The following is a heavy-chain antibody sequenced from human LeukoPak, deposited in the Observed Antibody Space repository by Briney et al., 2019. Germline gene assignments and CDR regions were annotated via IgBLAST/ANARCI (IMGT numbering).Heavy chain of an antibody. CDR3: ARINGYCTNGVCYRGYFDY. CDR1: GFTFSSYS. V-gene: IGHV3-21*01. J-gene: IGHJ4*02. D-gene: IGHD2-8*01. CDR2: ISSSSSYI. Sequence: PGGSLRLSCAASGFTFSSYSMNWVRQAPGKGLEWVSSISSSSSYIYYADSVKGRFTISRDNAKNSLYLQMNSLRAEDTAVYYCARINGYCTNGVCYRGYFDYWGQGTLVTVSS.